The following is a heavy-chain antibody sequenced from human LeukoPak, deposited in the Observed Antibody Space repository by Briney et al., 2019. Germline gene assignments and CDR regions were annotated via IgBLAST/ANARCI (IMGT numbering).Heavy chain of an antibody. Sequence: GGSLRLSCVASGFTFSSYAMSWVRQAPGKGLEWVSAISGSGGNTYYADSVKGRFTISRDNSKNTLYLQMNSLRADDTAVYYCAREVRYTGSHFDYWGQGTLVTVSS. J-gene: IGHJ4*02. CDR3: AREVRYTGSHFDY. CDR1: GFTFSSYA. V-gene: IGHV3-23*01. D-gene: IGHD1-26*01. CDR2: ISGSGGNT.